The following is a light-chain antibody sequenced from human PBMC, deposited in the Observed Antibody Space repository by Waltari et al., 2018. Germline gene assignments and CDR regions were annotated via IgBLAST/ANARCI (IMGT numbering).Light chain of an antibody. J-gene: IGKJ1*01. Sequence: DIVLTQTALSLTVTPGEPASISCRSTQSLLHSNGNTYLHWYLQKPGQSPRLLIYKVTNRESGVPDRFSGSGSGTDFTLRISRVEPEDVGVYYCMQSTKDPWTFGQGTKVEIK. CDR2: KVT. CDR3: MQSTKDPWT. V-gene: IGKV2D-29*02. CDR1: QSLLHSNGNTY.